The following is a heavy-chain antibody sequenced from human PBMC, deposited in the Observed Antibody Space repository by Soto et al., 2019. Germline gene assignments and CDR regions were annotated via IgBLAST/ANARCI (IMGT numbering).Heavy chain of an antibody. CDR1: GGSVSSGSYY. J-gene: IGHJ6*02. CDR2: IYYSGST. V-gene: IGHV4-61*01. D-gene: IGHD5-18*01. CDR3: ARFKWKGYSYGYYYYGMDV. Sequence: SETLSLTCTVSGGSVSSGSYYWSWIRQPPGKGLEWIGYIYYSGSTNYNPSLKSRVTISVDTSKNQFSLKLSSVTAADTVVYYCARFKWKGYSYGYYYYGMDVWGQGTTVT.